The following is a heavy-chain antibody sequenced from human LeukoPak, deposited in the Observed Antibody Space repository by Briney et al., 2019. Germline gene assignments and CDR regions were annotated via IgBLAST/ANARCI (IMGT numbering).Heavy chain of an antibody. CDR3: ARSFTAMGSPDY. D-gene: IGHD5-18*01. CDR1: GFTFSSYA. V-gene: IGHV3-30-3*01. J-gene: IGHJ4*02. Sequence: GGSLRLSCAASGFTFSSYAMHWVRQAPGKGLEWVAVISYDGSNKYYADSVKGRFTISRDNSKNTLYLQMNSLRAEDTAVYYCARSFTAMGSPDYWGQGTLVTVSS. CDR2: ISYDGSNK.